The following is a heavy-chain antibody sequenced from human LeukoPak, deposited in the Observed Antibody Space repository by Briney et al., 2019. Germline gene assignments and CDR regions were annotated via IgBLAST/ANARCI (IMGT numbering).Heavy chain of an antibody. V-gene: IGHV3-48*03. CDR1: GFTFSSYE. Sequence: QPGGSLRLSCAASGFTFSSYEMNWVRQAPGKGLEWVSYISSSGSTIYYADSVKGRFTISRDNAKNSLYLQMNSLRAEDTAVYYCARGKYSSGWYDAAFDCWGQGTLVTVSS. J-gene: IGHJ4*02. CDR2: ISSSGSTI. CDR3: ARGKYSSGWYDAAFDC. D-gene: IGHD6-19*01.